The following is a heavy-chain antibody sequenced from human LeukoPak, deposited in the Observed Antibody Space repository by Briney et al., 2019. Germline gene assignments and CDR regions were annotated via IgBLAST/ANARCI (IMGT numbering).Heavy chain of an antibody. CDR1: GYSISSGYY. Sequence: PSETLSLTCTVSGYSISSGYYWGWIRQPPGKGLEWIGSIYHSGSTYYNPSLKSRVTISVDTSKNQFSLKLSSVTAADTAVYYCARGGGCSGGSCYYYSYYMDVWGKGTTVTVSS. CDR3: ARGGGCSGGSCYYYSYYMDV. V-gene: IGHV4-38-2*02. D-gene: IGHD2-15*01. J-gene: IGHJ6*03. CDR2: IYHSGST.